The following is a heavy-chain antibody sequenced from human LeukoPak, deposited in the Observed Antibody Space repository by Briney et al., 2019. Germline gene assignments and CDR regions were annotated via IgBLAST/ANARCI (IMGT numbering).Heavy chain of an antibody. CDR1: GYTFTNYV. Sequence: GASVKVSCKASGYTFTNYVIHWVRQAPGQRLEWMGRIYGGDGNTRYSQEFQGRVTITRDTSATTAYMELSSLRSEDTAVYYCATLVVVAATTRLVNYYYYMDVWGKGTTVTVSS. CDR2: IYGGDGNT. J-gene: IGHJ6*03. D-gene: IGHD2-15*01. CDR3: ATLVVVAATTRLVNYYYYMDV. V-gene: IGHV1-3*03.